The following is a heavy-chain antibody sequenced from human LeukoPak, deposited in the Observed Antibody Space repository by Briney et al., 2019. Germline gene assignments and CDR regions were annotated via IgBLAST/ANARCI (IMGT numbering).Heavy chain of an antibody. CDR1: GGTFSSYA. Sequence: GASVKVSCKASGGTFSSYAISWVRPAPEQGLEWVGRIFPILGIANYTQKFRGRVTITADKSTSTAYMELSSLRSEDTAVYYCASTYYYDSSGHYPFDYWGQGTLVTVSS. CDR3: ASTYYYDSSGHYPFDY. J-gene: IGHJ4*02. CDR2: IFPILGIA. V-gene: IGHV1-69*04. D-gene: IGHD3-22*01.